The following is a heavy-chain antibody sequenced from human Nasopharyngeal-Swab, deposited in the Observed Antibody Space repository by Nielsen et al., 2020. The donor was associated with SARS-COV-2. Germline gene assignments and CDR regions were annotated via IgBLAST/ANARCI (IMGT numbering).Heavy chain of an antibody. J-gene: IGHJ4*02. Sequence: GESLKISCAASGFTFSSYAMHWVRQAPGKGLEWVAVISYDGSNKYYADSVKGRFTISRDNSKNTLYLQMNSLRAEDTAVYYCAKNYYDSSGYYYYFDYWGQGTLVTVSS. V-gene: IGHV3-30-3*01. D-gene: IGHD3-22*01. CDR2: ISYDGSNK. CDR3: AKNYYDSSGYYYYFDY. CDR1: GFTFSSYA.